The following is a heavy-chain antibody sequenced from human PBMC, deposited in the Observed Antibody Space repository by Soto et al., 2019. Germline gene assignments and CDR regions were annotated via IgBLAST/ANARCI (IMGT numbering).Heavy chain of an antibody. CDR2: IWYDGSNK. Sequence: PGGSLRLSCAASGFTFSSYSMNWVRQAPGKGLEWVAVIWYDGSNKYYADSVKGRFTISRDNSKNTLYLQMNSLRAEDTAVYYCARERSDYGDYLDYWGQGTLVTVSS. J-gene: IGHJ4*02. CDR1: GFTFSSYS. V-gene: IGHV3-33*08. D-gene: IGHD4-17*01. CDR3: ARERSDYGDYLDY.